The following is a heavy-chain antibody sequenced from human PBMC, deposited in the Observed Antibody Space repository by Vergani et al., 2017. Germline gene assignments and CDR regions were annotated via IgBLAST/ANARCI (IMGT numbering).Heavy chain of an antibody. V-gene: IGHV3-30*02. J-gene: IGHJ4*02. Sequence: VQLVESGGGLIHPGGSLRLSCAASGFTFSSYGMHWVRQAPGKGLEWVAFIRYDGSNKYYADSVKGRFTISRDNSKNTLYLQMNSLRAEDTAVYYCAKDAAQYMDTAMALGHWGQGTLVTVSS. CDR2: IRYDGSNK. CDR1: GFTFSSYG. CDR3: AKDAAQYMDTAMALGH. D-gene: IGHD5-18*01.